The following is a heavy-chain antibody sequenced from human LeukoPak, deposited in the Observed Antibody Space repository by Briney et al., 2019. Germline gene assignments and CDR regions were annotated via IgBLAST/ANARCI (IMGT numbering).Heavy chain of an antibody. V-gene: IGHV1-24*01. CDR3: AADRFSIFGVVITPKNYYGMDV. Sequence: ASVKVSCKVSGDTLTEFAVHWVRQAPGKGLEWMGGFDPEDGETIYAQKFQGRAIMSEYTSTDTAYMELSSLRSEDTAVYYSAADRFSIFGVVITPKNYYGMDVWGQGTTVTVSS. J-gene: IGHJ6*02. D-gene: IGHD3-3*01. CDR1: GDTLTEFA. CDR2: FDPEDGET.